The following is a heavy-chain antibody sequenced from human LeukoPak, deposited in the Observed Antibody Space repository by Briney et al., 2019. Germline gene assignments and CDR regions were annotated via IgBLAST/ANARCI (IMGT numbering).Heavy chain of an antibody. V-gene: IGHV3-49*03. CDR3: TRYALTGYHYYYYYMDV. Sequence: GGSLRLSCTASGFTFGDYAMSWFRQAPGKGLEWVGFIRSKAYGGTTEYAASVKGRFTISRDDSKSIAYLQMNSLKTEDTAVYYCTRYALTGYHYYYYYMDVWGKGTTVTVSS. D-gene: IGHD3-9*01. CDR2: IRSKAYGGTT. CDR1: GFTFGDYA. J-gene: IGHJ6*03.